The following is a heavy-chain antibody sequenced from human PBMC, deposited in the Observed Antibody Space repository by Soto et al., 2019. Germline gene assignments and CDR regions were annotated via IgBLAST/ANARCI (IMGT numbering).Heavy chain of an antibody. CDR1: GFTVDDYA. D-gene: IGHD5-12*01. V-gene: IGHV3-9*01. J-gene: IGHJ4*02. CDR3: AKDMKWGGTTTINYFDS. CDR2: ISWNSETI. Sequence: GFLRVSCAASGFTVDDYAMHWVRQAPGKGLEWVSGISWNSETIDYADSVKGRFTISRDNAKSSLFLQMNSLRPDDTALYFCAKDMKWGGTTTINYFDSWGQGTLVTVSS.